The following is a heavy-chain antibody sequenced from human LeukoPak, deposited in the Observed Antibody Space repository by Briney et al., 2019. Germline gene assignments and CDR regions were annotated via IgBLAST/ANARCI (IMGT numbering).Heavy chain of an antibody. D-gene: IGHD3-22*01. J-gene: IGHJ4*02. CDR2: ISYDGSNK. V-gene: IGHV3-30*18. CDR3: AKVPGYYDSSGYYPDY. Sequence: GGSLRLSCAASGFTFSSYGMHWVRQAPGKGLEWVAVISYDGSNKYYADSVKGRFTISRDNSKNTLYLQMNSLRAEDTAVYYCAKVPGYYDSSGYYPDYWGQGTLVAVSS. CDR1: GFTFSSYG.